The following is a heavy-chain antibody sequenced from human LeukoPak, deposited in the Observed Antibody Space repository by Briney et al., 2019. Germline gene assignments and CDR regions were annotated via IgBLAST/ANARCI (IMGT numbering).Heavy chain of an antibody. CDR2: IYHSGRT. CDR3: AKVIAVAGTDYYYMDV. V-gene: IGHV4-38-2*02. D-gene: IGHD6-19*01. J-gene: IGHJ6*03. CDR1: GYSISSGYY. Sequence: SETLSLTCTVSGYSISSGYYWGWTRQPPGKGLEWIGSIYHSGRTYYNPSLKSRVTISVDTSKNQFSLKLSSVTAADTAVYYCAKVIAVAGTDYYYMDVWGKGTTVTVSS.